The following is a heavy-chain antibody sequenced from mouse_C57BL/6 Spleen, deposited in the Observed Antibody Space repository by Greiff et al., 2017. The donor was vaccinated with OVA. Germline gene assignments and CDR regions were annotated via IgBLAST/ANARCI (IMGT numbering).Heavy chain of an antibody. CDR3: ASSYYGSSSWYFDV. Sequence: VQLQQSGAELARPGASVKLSCKASGYTFTSYGISWVKQRTGQGLEWIGEIYPRSGNTYYNEKFKGKATLTADKSSSTAYMELRSLTSEDSAVYFCASSYYGSSSWYFDVWGTGTTVTVSS. CDR2: IYPRSGNT. D-gene: IGHD1-1*01. J-gene: IGHJ1*03. CDR1: GYTFTSYG. V-gene: IGHV1-81*01.